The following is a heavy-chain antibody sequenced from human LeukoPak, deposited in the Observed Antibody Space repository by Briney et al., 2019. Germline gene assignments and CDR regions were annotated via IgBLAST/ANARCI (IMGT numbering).Heavy chain of an antibody. Sequence: ASVKVSCKASGYTFTSYAMNWVRQAPGQGLQWMGWINTNTGNPTYAQGFTGRFVFSLDPSVRTAYLQISSLKAEDPAVYYCAREGGWRADAFDIWGQGTMVTVSS. V-gene: IGHV7-4-1*02. CDR1: GYTFTSYA. CDR3: AREGGWRADAFDI. D-gene: IGHD5-12*01. J-gene: IGHJ3*02. CDR2: INTNTGNP.